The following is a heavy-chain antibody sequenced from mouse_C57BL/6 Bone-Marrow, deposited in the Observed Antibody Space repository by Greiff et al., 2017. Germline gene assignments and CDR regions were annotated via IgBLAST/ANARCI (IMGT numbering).Heavy chain of an antibody. CDR2: IWSGGST. CDR1: GFSLTSYG. V-gene: IGHV2-2*01. Sequence: VQLVESGPGLVQPSQSLSITCTVSGFSLTSYGVHWVRQSPGKGLEWLGVIWSGGSTDYNAAFISRLSIIKDNSKRQVFFKMSSLQADDTAIYYCAGSCDYYAMDYWGQGTSVTVSS. D-gene: IGHD6-1*01. J-gene: IGHJ4*01. CDR3: AGSCDYYAMDY.